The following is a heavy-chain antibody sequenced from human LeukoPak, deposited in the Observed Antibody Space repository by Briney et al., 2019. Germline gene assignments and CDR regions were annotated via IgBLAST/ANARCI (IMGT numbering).Heavy chain of an antibody. D-gene: IGHD3-16*01. J-gene: IGHJ4*02. Sequence: SQTLSLTCTVSGGSISSGGYYWSWIRQHPGKGLEWIGCIYYGGSTYYNPSLKSRVTISVDTSKNQFSLKLSSVTAADTAVYYCASGYDYVWGSPDYWGQGTLVTVSS. V-gene: IGHV4-31*03. CDR1: GGSISSGGYY. CDR3: ASGYDYVWGSPDY. CDR2: IYYGGST.